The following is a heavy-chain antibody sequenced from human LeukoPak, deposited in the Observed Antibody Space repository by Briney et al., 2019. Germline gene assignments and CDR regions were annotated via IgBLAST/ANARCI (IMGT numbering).Heavy chain of an antibody. Sequence: PSETLSLTCTVSGGSISSYYWSWIRQPAGKGLEWIGRIYTSGSTNYNPSLKSRVTMLVDTSKNQFSLKLSSVTAADTAVYYCAREHPYSSGWYYFDYWGQGTLVTVSS. D-gene: IGHD6-19*01. J-gene: IGHJ4*02. V-gene: IGHV4-4*07. CDR3: AREHPYSSGWYYFDY. CDR1: GGSISSYY. CDR2: IYTSGST.